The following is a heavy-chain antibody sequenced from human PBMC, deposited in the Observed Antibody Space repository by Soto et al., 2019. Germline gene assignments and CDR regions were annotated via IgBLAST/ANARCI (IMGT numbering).Heavy chain of an antibody. CDR3: ASFSRRWRAHTFDY. CDR1: GGSISSYY. CDR2: IYYSGST. V-gene: IGHV4-59*01. J-gene: IGHJ4*02. Sequence: LSLTCTVSGGSISSYYWSWIRQPPGKGLEWIGYIYYSGSTNYNPSLKSRVTISVDTSKNQFSLKLSSVTAADTAVYYCASFSRRWRAHTFDYWGQGTLVTVSS. D-gene: IGHD2-21*01.